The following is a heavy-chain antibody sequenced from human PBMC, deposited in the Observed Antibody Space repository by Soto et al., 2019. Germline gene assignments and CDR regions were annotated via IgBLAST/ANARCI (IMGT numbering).Heavy chain of an antibody. CDR1: GFNFNDHG. Sequence: EVQLVESGGGLVQPGRSLRLSRIASGFNFNDHGMHWVRQAPGKGLEWVSGITWHSDGMGYADSVKGRFTISRDNAKNSLYLQMNSLRVEDTALYYCAKEDSGFSGYMDVWGKGTTVTVSS. CDR3: AKEDSGFSGYMDV. CDR2: ITWHSDGM. D-gene: IGHD3-10*01. J-gene: IGHJ6*03. V-gene: IGHV3-9*01.